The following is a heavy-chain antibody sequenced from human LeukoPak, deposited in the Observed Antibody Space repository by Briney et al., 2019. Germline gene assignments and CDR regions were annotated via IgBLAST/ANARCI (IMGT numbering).Heavy chain of an antibody. CDR2: ISGSGDSA. V-gene: IGHV3-23*01. CDR1: GFTFSSYA. J-gene: IGHJ4*02. Sequence: GGSLRLSCAASGFTFSSYAMSWVRQAPGKGLEWVSGISGSGDSAYYADSVKGRFTISRDNSKNTLYVQMNSLRAEDTAVYYCAKVDGITIFEVFDYWGQGTLVTVSS. CDR3: AKVDGITIFEVFDY. D-gene: IGHD3-3*01.